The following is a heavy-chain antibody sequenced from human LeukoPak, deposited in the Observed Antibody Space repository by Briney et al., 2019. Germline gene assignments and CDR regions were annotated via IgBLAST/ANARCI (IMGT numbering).Heavy chain of an antibody. Sequence: PWRSLRLSCAASGFTFSTYWMHWVRRAPGKGLVWVSRIYIDGSSTNYADSVKGRFTISRDNAKNTLYLQMDGLRADDTAVYYCARGASARQDFWGQGTLVTVSS. CDR3: ARGASARQDF. CDR1: GFTFSTYW. J-gene: IGHJ4*02. D-gene: IGHD2-2*01. V-gene: IGHV3-74*01. CDR2: IYIDGSST.